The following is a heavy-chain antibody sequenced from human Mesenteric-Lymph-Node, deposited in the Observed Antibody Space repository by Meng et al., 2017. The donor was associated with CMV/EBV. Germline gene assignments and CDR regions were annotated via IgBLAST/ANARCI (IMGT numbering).Heavy chain of an antibody. CDR2: ISGSGGST. CDR3: ACIAAAGHDY. V-gene: IGHV3-23*01. J-gene: IGHJ4*02. Sequence: WIRQPPGKGLEWVSAISGSGGSTYYADSVKGRFTISRDNSKNTLYLQMNSLRAEDTAVYYCACIAAAGHDYWGQGTLVTVSS. D-gene: IGHD6-13*01.